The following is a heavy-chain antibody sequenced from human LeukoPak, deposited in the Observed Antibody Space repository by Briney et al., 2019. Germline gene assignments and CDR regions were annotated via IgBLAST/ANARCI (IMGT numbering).Heavy chain of an antibody. CDR2: ISYDGSNK. D-gene: IGHD3-22*01. CDR1: GFTFSSYA. V-gene: IGHV3-30-3*01. CDR3: ARDHGITMIVEGKDDY. Sequence: GGSLXLSCAASGFTFSSYAMSWVRQAPGKGLEWMAVISYDGSNKYYADSVKGRFTISRDNSKNTLYLQMNSLRAEDTAVYYCARDHGITMIVEGKDDYWGQGTLVTVSS. J-gene: IGHJ4*02.